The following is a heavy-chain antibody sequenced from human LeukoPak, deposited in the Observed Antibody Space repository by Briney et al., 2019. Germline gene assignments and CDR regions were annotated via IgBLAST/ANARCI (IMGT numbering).Heavy chain of an antibody. Sequence: ASVKVSCKASGDTFSSYAISWVRQAPGQGLEWMGGIIPIFGTANYAQKFQGRVTITTDESTNTAYMGLSSLRSEDTAVYYCARTHHRTYCGGDCYKYDWFDPWGQGTLVTVSS. CDR3: ARTHHRTYCGGDCYKYDWFDP. CDR2: IIPIFGTA. D-gene: IGHD2-21*02. V-gene: IGHV1-69*05. J-gene: IGHJ5*02. CDR1: GDTFSSYA.